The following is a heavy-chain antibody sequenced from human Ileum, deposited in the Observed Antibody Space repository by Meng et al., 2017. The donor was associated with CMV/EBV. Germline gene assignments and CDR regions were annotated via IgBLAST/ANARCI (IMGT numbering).Heavy chain of an antibody. J-gene: IGHJ3*02. V-gene: IGHV3-53*01. Sequence: GESLKISCVASGLSVNGNFMNWVRQAPGKGLEWVAVMYSGGATYYADSVKGRFTVSRDDSKNILYHHMDNLRTEGTALYYCARGSAFDTWGQGTMVTVSS. CDR3: ARGSAFDT. CDR2: MYSGGAT. CDR1: GLSVNGNF.